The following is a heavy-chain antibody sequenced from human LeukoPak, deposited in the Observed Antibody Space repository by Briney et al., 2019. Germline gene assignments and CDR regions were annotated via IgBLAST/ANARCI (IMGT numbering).Heavy chain of an antibody. V-gene: IGHV3-33*08. D-gene: IGHD4-23*01. CDR3: ARDRLNTTVGDAFDI. J-gene: IGHJ3*02. Sequence: GGSLRLSCAASGFTFSSYGMHWVRQAPGKGLEWVAVIWYDGSNKYYADSVKGRFTISRDNSKNTLYLQMNSLRAEDTAVYYCARDRLNTTVGDAFDIWGQGTMVTVSS. CDR1: GFTFSSYG. CDR2: IWYDGSNK.